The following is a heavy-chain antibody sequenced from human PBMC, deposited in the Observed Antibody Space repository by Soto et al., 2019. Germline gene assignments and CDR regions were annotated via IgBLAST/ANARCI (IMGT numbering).Heavy chain of an antibody. CDR3: ARLQLVQKVIDY. CDR2: IFYSGGT. V-gene: IGHV4-59*01. CDR1: GDSISTYY. D-gene: IGHD1-1*01. Sequence: SETLSLTCTVSGDSISTYYWSWIRQPPGKGLQWIGYIFYSGGTAYNPSLKSRVTISLDMSKKQISLKLSSVTTADSATYFCARLQLVQKVIDYWGQGTLVTVSS. J-gene: IGHJ4*02.